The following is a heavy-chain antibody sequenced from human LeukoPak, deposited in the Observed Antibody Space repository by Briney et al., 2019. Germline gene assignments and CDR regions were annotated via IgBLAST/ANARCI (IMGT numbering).Heavy chain of an antibody. CDR3: AAQYYYGSGSYLYYFDY. CDR1: GYSISSGYY. CDR2: IYHSGST. Sequence: SETLSLTCTVSGYSISSGYYWGWIRQPPGKGLEWIGSIYHSGSTNYNPSLKSRVTISVDTSKNQFSLKLSSVTAADTAVYYCAAQYYYGSGSYLYYFDYWGQGTLVTVSS. D-gene: IGHD3-10*01. J-gene: IGHJ4*02. V-gene: IGHV4-38-2*02.